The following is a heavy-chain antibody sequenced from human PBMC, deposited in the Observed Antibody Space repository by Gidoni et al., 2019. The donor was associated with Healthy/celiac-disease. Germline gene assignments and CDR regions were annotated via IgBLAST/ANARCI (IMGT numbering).Heavy chain of an antibody. D-gene: IGHD3-10*01. CDR1: GYTLTELS. CDR2: FDPEDGET. J-gene: IGHJ3*02. Sequence: QVQLVQSGAVVKKPGASVKVSCRVSGYTLTELSMHWVRQAPGKGLEWMGGFDPEDGETIYAQKYQGRVTMTENTSTDTAYMELSSLRSEDTAVYYCVTDQGCRGAFDIWGQGTLVTVSS. V-gene: IGHV1-24*01. CDR3: VTDQGCRGAFDI.